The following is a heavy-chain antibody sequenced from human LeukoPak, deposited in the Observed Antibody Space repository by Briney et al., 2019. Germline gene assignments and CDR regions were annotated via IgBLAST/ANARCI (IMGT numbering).Heavy chain of an antibody. CDR2: ISYDGSNK. Sequence: GGSLRLSCAASGFTFSSYGMHWVRQAPGKGVEWVAVISYDGSNKYYADSVKGRFTISRDNSKNTLYLQMNSLRAEDTAVYYCAKEVFGVVIIGIDYWGQGTLVTVSS. CDR3: AKEVFGVVIIGIDY. D-gene: IGHD3-3*01. CDR1: GFTFSSYG. J-gene: IGHJ4*02. V-gene: IGHV3-30*18.